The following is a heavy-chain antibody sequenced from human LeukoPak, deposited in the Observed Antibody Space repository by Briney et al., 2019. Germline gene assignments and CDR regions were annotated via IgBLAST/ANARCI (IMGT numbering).Heavy chain of an antibody. V-gene: IGHV3-7*01. CDR1: GFTFSSYW. D-gene: IGHD2-15*01. CDR2: IKQDGSEK. CDR3: AKDRDIVVVPAAHPNYFDS. Sequence: GGSLRLSCAASGFTFSSYWMSWVRQAPGKGLEWVANIKQDGSEKYYVDSVKGRFTISRDNAKNSLYLQMNSLRAEDTAVYYCAKDRDIVVVPAAHPNYFDSWGQGTLVTVSS. J-gene: IGHJ4*02.